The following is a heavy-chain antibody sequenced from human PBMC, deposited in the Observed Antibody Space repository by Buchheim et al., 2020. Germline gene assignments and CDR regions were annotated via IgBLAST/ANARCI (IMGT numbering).Heavy chain of an antibody. CDR1: GGSFSGYY. D-gene: IGHD2-15*01. J-gene: IGHJ4*02. Sequence: QVQLQQWGAGLLKPSETLSLTCAVYGGSFSGYYWSWIRQPPGKGLEWIGEINHSGSTNYNPSLKSRVTISVDTSKNQFSLKLSSVTAADTAVYYCASRPPSQRYCSGGSCYYFDYWGQGTL. V-gene: IGHV4-34*01. CDR2: INHSGST. CDR3: ASRPPSQRYCSGGSCYYFDY.